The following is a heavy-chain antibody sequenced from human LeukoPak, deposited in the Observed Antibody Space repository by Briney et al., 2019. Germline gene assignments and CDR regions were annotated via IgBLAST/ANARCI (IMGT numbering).Heavy chain of an antibody. D-gene: IGHD1-1*01. CDR3: ARAVIRYSWNDLAFDI. CDR2: INTNSGGT. CDR1: GYTFTSYA. V-gene: IGHV1-2*02. Sequence: ASVKLSCKASGYTFTSYAMNWVRQPPGQGLEWMGWINTNSGGTNYAQKFQGRVTMTRDTSISTAYMELSRLRSDDTAVYCCARAVIRYSWNDLAFDIWGQGTMVTVSS. J-gene: IGHJ3*02.